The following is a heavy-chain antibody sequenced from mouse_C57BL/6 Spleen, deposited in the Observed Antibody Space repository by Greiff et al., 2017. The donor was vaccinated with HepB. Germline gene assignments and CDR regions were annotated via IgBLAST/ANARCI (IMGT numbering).Heavy chain of an antibody. V-gene: IGHV5-17*01. J-gene: IGHJ3*01. CDR3: ARTYGSSLALFAD. CDR1: GFTFSDYG. CDR2: ISSGSSTI. D-gene: IGHD1-1*01. Sequence: DVQLVQSGAGLVKPGASLKLSCTASGFTFSDYGMHWVRQAPEKGLEWVAYISSGSSTIYYAETVKGRFTISRDNAKNTLFLQMTGLSSEDTAIYYSARTYGSSLALFADWGQGTLVTVSA.